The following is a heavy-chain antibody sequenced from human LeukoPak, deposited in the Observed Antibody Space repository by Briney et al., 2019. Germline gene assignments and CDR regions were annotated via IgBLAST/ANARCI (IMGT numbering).Heavy chain of an antibody. J-gene: IGHJ4*02. D-gene: IGHD1-26*01. Sequence: PGGSLGLSCAASGFTFSSYGMHWVRQAPGKGLEWVAFIRYDGSNKYYADSVKGRFTISRDNSKNTLYLQMNSLRAEDTAVYYCAKDPRVSSGSYYRAPSYFDYWGQGTLVTVSS. V-gene: IGHV3-30*02. CDR3: AKDPRVSSGSYYRAPSYFDY. CDR1: GFTFSSYG. CDR2: IRYDGSNK.